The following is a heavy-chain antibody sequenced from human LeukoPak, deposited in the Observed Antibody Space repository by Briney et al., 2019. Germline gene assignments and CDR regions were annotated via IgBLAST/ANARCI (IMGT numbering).Heavy chain of an antibody. V-gene: IGHV4-59*08. D-gene: IGHD4-23*01. CDR3: ARRGGHGGSFDY. CDR1: GGSISSYY. Sequence: SETLSLTCSVSGGSISSYYWSWIRQPPGKGLEWIGYIYYNGSGSTNYNPSLKSRGSISVDTSKNHFSLKLSSVTAADTAVYYCARRGGHGGSFDYWGQGTLVTVSS. J-gene: IGHJ4*02. CDR2: IYYNGSGST.